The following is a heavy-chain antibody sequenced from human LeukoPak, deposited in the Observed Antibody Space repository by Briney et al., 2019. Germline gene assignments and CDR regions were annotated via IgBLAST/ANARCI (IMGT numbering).Heavy chain of an antibody. Sequence: GASVKVSCKASGYTFTGYYMHWVRQAPGQGLEWMGWINPNSGGTNYAQKFQGRVTMTRDTSISTAYMELNRLRSDDTAVYYCARYRRFLEWLSLDYWGQGTLVTVSS. J-gene: IGHJ4*02. CDR3: ARYRRFLEWLSLDY. V-gene: IGHV1-2*02. CDR1: GYTFTGYY. D-gene: IGHD3-3*01. CDR2: INPNSGGT.